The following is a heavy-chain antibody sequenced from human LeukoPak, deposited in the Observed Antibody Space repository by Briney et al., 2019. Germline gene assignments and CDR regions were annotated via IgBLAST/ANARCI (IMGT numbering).Heavy chain of an antibody. CDR3: ARIGNSSSSNDY. V-gene: IGHV3-21*01. CDR1: GFALNSYT. D-gene: IGHD6-6*01. J-gene: IGHJ4*02. Sequence: GGSLRLSCAASGFALNSYTLSWVRQAPGKGLEWVSSISSTSAYIHYADSVKGRFTISRDNAKNSLYLQMNSLRAEDTAVYYCARIGNSSSSNDYWGQGTLVTVSS. CDR2: ISSTSAYI.